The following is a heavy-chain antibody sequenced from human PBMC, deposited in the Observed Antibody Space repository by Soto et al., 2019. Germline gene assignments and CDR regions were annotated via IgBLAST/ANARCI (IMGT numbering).Heavy chain of an antibody. D-gene: IGHD6-19*01. J-gene: IGHJ5*02. Sequence: SGPTLVNPTQTLTLTCTFSGFSLSTSGMRVSWIRQPPGKALEWLARIDWDDDKFYSTFLKTRLTISKDTSKNQVVLTMTNMDPVDTATYYCVRIKRNSGWNNWFDPWGQGTLVTVS. V-gene: IGHV2-70*04. CDR3: VRIKRNSGWNNWFDP. CDR1: GFSLSTSGMR. CDR2: IDWDDDK.